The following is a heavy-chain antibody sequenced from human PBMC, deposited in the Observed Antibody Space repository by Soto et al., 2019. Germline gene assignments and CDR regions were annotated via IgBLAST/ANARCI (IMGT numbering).Heavy chain of an antibody. Sequence: ASVKVSCKTSGYTFTKYDISWVRQAPGQGLEWLGLISPNSGRPSYAQKFEGRVTMTTDTSTTTPYLELRSLRSDDTAVYYCVRQYYDFWTDYPDFDYWGQGTLVTVSS. D-gene: IGHD3-3*01. CDR1: GYTFTKYD. CDR2: ISPNSGRP. J-gene: IGHJ4*02. CDR3: VRQYYDFWTDYPDFDY. V-gene: IGHV1-18*04.